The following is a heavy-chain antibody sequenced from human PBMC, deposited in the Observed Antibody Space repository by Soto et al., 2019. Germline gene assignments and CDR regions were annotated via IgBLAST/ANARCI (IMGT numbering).Heavy chain of an antibody. J-gene: IGHJ6*02. CDR2: ISYDGSNK. Sequence: GGSLRLSCAASGFTFSSYAMHWVRQAPGKGLEWVAVISYDGSNKYYADSVKGRFTISRNNSKNTLYLQMNSLGAEDTAVYYCAREPLYCSGGSCGGGYGMDVWGQGTTVTVSS. CDR1: GFTFSSYA. CDR3: AREPLYCSGGSCGGGYGMDV. V-gene: IGHV3-30-3*01. D-gene: IGHD2-15*01.